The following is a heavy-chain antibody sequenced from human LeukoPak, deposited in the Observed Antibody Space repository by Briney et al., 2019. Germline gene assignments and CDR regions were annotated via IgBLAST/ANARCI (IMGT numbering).Heavy chain of an antibody. CDR3: ARVGLLWFGELFRYNWFDP. V-gene: IGHV1-69*13. CDR1: GGTFSSYA. Sequence: SVKVSCKASGGTFSSYAISWVRQAPGQGLEWMGGIIPIFGTANYAQKFQGRVTITADESTSTAYMELSSLRSEDTAVYYCARVGLLWFGELFRYNWFDPWGQGTLVTVSS. D-gene: IGHD3-10*01. J-gene: IGHJ5*02. CDR2: IIPIFGTA.